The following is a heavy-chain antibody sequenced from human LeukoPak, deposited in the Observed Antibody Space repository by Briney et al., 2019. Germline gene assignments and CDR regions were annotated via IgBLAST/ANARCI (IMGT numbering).Heavy chain of an antibody. CDR3: AGCSGGSCYSRGKYGVDV. CDR1: GFTFSSYA. Sequence: GGSLRLSCATSGFTFSSYAMNWVRQAPGRGLECVSFISTSGDFTYYAASVKGRFTVSRDNSKNTLYLQMNSLRADDTAVYYCAGCSGGSCYSRGKYGVDVWGQGTTVIVSS. CDR2: ISTSGDFT. J-gene: IGHJ6*02. V-gene: IGHV3-23*01. D-gene: IGHD2-15*01.